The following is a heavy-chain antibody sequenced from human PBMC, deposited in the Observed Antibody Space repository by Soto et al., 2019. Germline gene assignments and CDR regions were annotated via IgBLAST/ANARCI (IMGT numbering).Heavy chain of an antibody. J-gene: IGHJ4*02. CDR1: GGTFSSYA. V-gene: IGHV1-69*13. CDR2: IIPIFGTA. CDR3: ASSGYSYGHRQQLDY. Sequence: SVKVSCKASGGTFSSYAISWVRQAPGQGLEWMGGIIPIFGTANYAQKFQGRVTITADESTSTAYMELSSLRSEDTAVYYCASSGYSYGHRQQLDYWGQGTLVTVSS. D-gene: IGHD5-18*01.